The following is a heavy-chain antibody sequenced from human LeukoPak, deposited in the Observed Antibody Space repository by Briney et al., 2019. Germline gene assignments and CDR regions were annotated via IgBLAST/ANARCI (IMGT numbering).Heavy chain of an antibody. V-gene: IGHV4-4*07. CDR2: IYTSGST. CDR3: AREKLLWFGELSSYFDY. CDR1: GGSISSYH. D-gene: IGHD3-10*01. Sequence: PSETLSLTCTVSGGSISSYHWSWIRQPAGKGLEWIGRIYTSGSTNYNPSLKSRVTMSVDTSKNQFSLKLSSVTAADTAVYYCAREKLLWFGELSSYFDYWGQGTLVTVSS. J-gene: IGHJ4*02.